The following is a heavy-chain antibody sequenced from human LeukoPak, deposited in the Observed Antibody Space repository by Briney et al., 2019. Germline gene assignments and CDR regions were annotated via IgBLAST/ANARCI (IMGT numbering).Heavy chain of an antibody. CDR1: GGSISSYY. D-gene: IGHD3-10*01. CDR2: IYTSGST. CDR3: ARETPYYSIQDY. J-gene: IGHJ4*02. Sequence: SEILSLTCTVSGGSISSYYWSWIRQPAGKGLEWIGRIYTSGSTNYNPSLKSRVTMSVDTSKNQFSLNLSSVTAADTAVYYCARETPYYSIQDYWGQGTLVTVSS. V-gene: IGHV4-4*07.